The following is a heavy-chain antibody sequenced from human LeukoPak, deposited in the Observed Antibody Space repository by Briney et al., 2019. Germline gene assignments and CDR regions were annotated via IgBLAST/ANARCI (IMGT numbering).Heavy chain of an antibody. CDR1: GGSFSGYY. Sequence: SETLSLTCAVYGGSFSGYYWSWIRQPPGKGVEWIGDINHSGSTNYNPSLKSRVTISVDTSKNQFSLKLSSVTAADTAVYYCARGHIAAARSWFDPWGQGTLVTVSS. V-gene: IGHV4-34*01. D-gene: IGHD6-13*01. CDR3: ARGHIAAARSWFDP. CDR2: INHSGST. J-gene: IGHJ5*02.